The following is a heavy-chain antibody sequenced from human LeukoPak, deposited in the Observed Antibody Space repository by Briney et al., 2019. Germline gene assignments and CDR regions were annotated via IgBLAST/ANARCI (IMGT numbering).Heavy chain of an antibody. CDR3: AKYVSARGPPYALAV. D-gene: IGHD2/OR15-2a*01. J-gene: IGHJ6*02. CDR1: GLTVSRNY. CDR2: IYSGGST. V-gene: IGHV3-53*01. Sequence: PGGSLRLSCAASGLTVSRNYRSWVRQAPGKGLEWVSVIYSGGSTYYADSVKGRFTISRDNSKNTLYLQMNSLRAEDTAVYYCAKYVSARGPPYALAVWGQGTTVTVSS.